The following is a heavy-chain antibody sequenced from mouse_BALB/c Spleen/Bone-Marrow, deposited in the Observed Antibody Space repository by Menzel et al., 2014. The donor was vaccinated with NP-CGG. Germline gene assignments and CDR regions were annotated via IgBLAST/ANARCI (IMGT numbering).Heavy chain of an antibody. CDR3: ASYYYGSSSFAY. CDR1: GFNIEDTY. Sequence: EVQLQQSGAELVKPGASVKSSCTASGFNIEDTYMHWVKQRPEQGLEWIGGIDPANGNTKYDPKFQGKATITADTSSNTAYLQLSSLTSEDTAVYYCASYYYGSSSFAYWGQGTLVTVSA. CDR2: IDPANGNT. J-gene: IGHJ3*01. D-gene: IGHD1-1*01. V-gene: IGHV14-3*02.